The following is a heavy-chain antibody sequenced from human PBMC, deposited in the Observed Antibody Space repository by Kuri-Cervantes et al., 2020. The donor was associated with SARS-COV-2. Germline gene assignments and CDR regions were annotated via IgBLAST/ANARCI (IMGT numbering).Heavy chain of an antibody. D-gene: IGHD2-21*02. V-gene: IGHV3-7*01. CDR2: IKQDGSEK. CDR3: ARVSGDPYYFDY. Sequence: SLKISYASSGFTFSSYWMSWVRQAPGKGLEWVANIKQDGSEKYYVDSVKGRFTISRDNAKNSLYLQMNSLRAEDTAVYYCARVSGDPYYFDYWGRGTLVTVSS. J-gene: IGHJ4*02. CDR1: GFTFSSYW.